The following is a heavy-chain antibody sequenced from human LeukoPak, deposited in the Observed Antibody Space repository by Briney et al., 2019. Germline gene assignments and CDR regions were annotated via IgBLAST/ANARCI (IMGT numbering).Heavy chain of an antibody. CDR3: ARGFRSGRRDSSGYYTH. CDR2: VNHGGDT. J-gene: IGHJ4*02. CDR1: GGSFSDYY. V-gene: IGHV4-34*01. Sequence: PSETLSLTCDVSGGSFSDYYNWIRPPPGKGLEWIGVVNHGGDTNYNPSLKSRVTISLDTSKKQFYLKLNSVTAADTAVYYCARGFRSGRRDSSGYYTHWGQGTLVTVSS. D-gene: IGHD3-22*01.